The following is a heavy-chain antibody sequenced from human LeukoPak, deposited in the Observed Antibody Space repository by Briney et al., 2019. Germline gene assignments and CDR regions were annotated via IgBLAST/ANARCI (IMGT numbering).Heavy chain of an antibody. CDR3: TRVEMATITEEYFQH. D-gene: IGHD5-24*01. CDR1: GFIFSSYE. V-gene: IGHV3-49*04. CDR2: IRSKAYGGTT. Sequence: SLRLSCAASGFIFSSYEMNWVRQAPGKGLEWVGFIRSKAYGGTTEYAASVKGGFTISRDDSKSIAYLQMNSLKTEDTAVYYCTRVEMATITEEYFQHWGQGTLVTVSS. J-gene: IGHJ1*01.